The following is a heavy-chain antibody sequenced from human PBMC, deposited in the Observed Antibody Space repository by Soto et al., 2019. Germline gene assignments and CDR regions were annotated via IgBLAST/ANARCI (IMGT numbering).Heavy chain of an antibody. Sequence: QVQLVESGGGVVQPGRSLRLSCAASGFTFSMYVMHWVRQAPGKGLEWVTVMAYDGNREYYGDSVKGRFFVSRDNSKNTLYLQMNSLRPENTAGYYCARVGGSFYGSWDSWGQGALVTVSS. CDR3: ARVGGSFYGSWDS. D-gene: IGHD1-26*01. V-gene: IGHV3-30-3*01. CDR2: MAYDGNRE. J-gene: IGHJ4*02. CDR1: GFTFSMYV.